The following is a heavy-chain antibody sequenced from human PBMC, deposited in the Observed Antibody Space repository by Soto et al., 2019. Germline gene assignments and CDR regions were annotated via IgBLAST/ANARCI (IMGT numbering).Heavy chain of an antibody. CDR3: ARFGHSGGYFPSYFDS. V-gene: IGHV4-30-2*01. CDR1: GASISSGDYS. Sequence: QLHLQESGSGLVRPSQTLTLTCAVSGASISSGDYSWTWIRQPPGRGLEWIGYIYHSGNTYYNPSLXGXVXIXRVRSKNQFFLDLNYVTAADTAVYYCARFGHSGGYFPSYFDSWGQGTLVTVSS. D-gene: IGHD3-22*01. CDR2: IYHSGNT. J-gene: IGHJ4*02.